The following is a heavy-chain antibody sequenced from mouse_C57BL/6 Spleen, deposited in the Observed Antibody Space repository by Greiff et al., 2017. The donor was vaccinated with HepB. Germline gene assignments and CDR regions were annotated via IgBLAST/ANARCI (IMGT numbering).Heavy chain of an antibody. D-gene: IGHD2-3*01. CDR2: IYPRSGNT. J-gene: IGHJ3*01. V-gene: IGHV1-81*01. Sequence: QVQLQQSGAELARPGASVKLSCKASGYTFTSYGISWVKQRTGQGLEWIGEIYPRSGNTYYNEKFKGKATLTADKSSSTAYMELRSLTSEDSAVYFCARGSYDGYYPFAYWGQGTLVTVSA. CDR1: GYTFTSYG. CDR3: ARGSYDGYYPFAY.